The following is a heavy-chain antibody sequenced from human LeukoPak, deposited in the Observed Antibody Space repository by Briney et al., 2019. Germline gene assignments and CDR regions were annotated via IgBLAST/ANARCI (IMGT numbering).Heavy chain of an antibody. Sequence: AGGSLRLSCAASGFTFSSYSMNWVRQAPGKGLEWVSYISSSSSTIYYADSVKGRFTISRDNAKNSLYLQMNSLRAEDTAVYYCARVLSISSTSCYSYWGQGTLVTVSA. CDR3: ARVLSISSTSCYSY. D-gene: IGHD2-2*01. V-gene: IGHV3-48*01. CDR2: ISSSSSTI. J-gene: IGHJ4*02. CDR1: GFTFSSYS.